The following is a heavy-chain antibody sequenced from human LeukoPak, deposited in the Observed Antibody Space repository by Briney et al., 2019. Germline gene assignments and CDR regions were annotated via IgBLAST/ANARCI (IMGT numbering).Heavy chain of an antibody. Sequence: SETLSLTCTVSGGSISSGSYCWSWIRQPAGKGLEWIGRIYTSGSTNYNPSLKSRVTISVDKSKNQFSLKLSSVTAADTAVYYCARARDIYDSSGYSAFDIWGQGTMVTVSS. V-gene: IGHV4-61*02. CDR3: ARARDIYDSSGYSAFDI. CDR1: GGSISSGSYC. D-gene: IGHD3-22*01. J-gene: IGHJ3*02. CDR2: IYTSGST.